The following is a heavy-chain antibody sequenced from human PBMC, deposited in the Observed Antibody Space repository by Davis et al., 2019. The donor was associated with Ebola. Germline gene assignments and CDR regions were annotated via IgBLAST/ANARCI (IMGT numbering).Heavy chain of an antibody. CDR1: GFTFDDYA. D-gene: IGHD6-6*01. Sequence: PGGSLRLSCAASGFTFDDYAMHWVRQAPGKGLEWVSGISWNSGSIGYADSVKGRFTISRDNSKNTLYLQMNSLRAEDTAVYYCVRDGVGSKYSSSSDYYYYYGMDVWGQGTTVTVSS. J-gene: IGHJ6*02. CDR2: ISWNSGSI. CDR3: VRDGVGSKYSSSSDYYYYYGMDV. V-gene: IGHV3-9*01.